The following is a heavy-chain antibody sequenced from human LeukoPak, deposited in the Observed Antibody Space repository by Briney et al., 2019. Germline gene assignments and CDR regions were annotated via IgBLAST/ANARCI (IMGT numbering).Heavy chain of an antibody. J-gene: IGHJ3*02. CDR2: IIPIFGTA. CDR3: ARDSGYYDILTGPKTAFDI. CDR1: GYTFSSYA. Sequence: ASVKVSCKASGYTFSSYAISWVRQAPGQGLEWMGGIIPIFGTANYAQKFQGRVTITADESTSTAYMELSSLRSEDTAVYYCARDSGYYDILTGPKTAFDIWGQGTMVTVSS. V-gene: IGHV1-69*13. D-gene: IGHD3-9*01.